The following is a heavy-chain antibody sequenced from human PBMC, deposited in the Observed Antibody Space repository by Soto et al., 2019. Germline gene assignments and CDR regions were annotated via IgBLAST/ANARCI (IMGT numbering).Heavy chain of an antibody. CDR2: ISSSSTYI. Sequence: EVQLVESGGGLVKPGGSLRLSCAASGFTFSSYSMNWVRQAPGKGLEWVSYISSSSTYIYYADSVKGRFTISRDNAKNSLYLQMNSLRAEDTAVYYCANPGAAMGPYYYYGMEVWGQGTTVTVSS. CDR3: ANPGAAMGPYYYYGMEV. V-gene: IGHV3-21*01. CDR1: GFTFSSYS. D-gene: IGHD5-18*01. J-gene: IGHJ6*02.